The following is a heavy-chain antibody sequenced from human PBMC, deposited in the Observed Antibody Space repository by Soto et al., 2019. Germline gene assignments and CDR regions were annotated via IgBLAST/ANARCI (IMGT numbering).Heavy chain of an antibody. D-gene: IGHD2-8*01. CDR1: GYTFVDYF. V-gene: IGHV1-46*01. Sequence: ASVKVSCKTSGYTFVDYFIHWVRQAPGQGLEWMGIISLRHHSTSYAQKFQDRLSVTRDPSSTKIYMELTRLTSDDTAIYYCARGDSTDCSNGVCSFFYNHDMDVWGQGTTVTVSS. J-gene: IGHJ6*02. CDR2: ISLRHHST. CDR3: ARGDSTDCSNGVCSFFYNHDMDV.